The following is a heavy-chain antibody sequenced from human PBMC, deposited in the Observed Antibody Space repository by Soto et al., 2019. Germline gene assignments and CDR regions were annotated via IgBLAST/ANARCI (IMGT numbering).Heavy chain of an antibody. D-gene: IGHD3-10*01. CDR1: GYRFTNYW. V-gene: IGHV5-51*03. J-gene: IGHJ4*02. Sequence: EVQLEQSGAEVKKPGESLKISCKGSGYRFTNYWIGWVRQMPGKGLEWMGLIYPGDSDTRYSPSFQGQVTISADKSISTAYLQWSSLKASDTAMYYRALVVRGVMTEAYYFDYWGQGTLVTVSS. CDR2: IYPGDSDT. CDR3: ALVVRGVMTEAYYFDY.